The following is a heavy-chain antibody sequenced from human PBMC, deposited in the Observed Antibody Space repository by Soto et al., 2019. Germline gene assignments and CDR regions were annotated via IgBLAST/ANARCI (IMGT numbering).Heavy chain of an antibody. D-gene: IGHD2-2*01. CDR2: IYPGDSDT. Sequence: GEYLKISCEGSGYSFPNYWIGWVRQMPGKGLEWMGFIYPGDSDTKYNPSFQGQVTISVYKSLRTAYLQWSGLKTSDTAMYYCVREYTSSHTFDYLGQGTLVTVSS. CDR1: GYSFPNYW. V-gene: IGHV5-51*01. CDR3: VREYTSSHTFDY. J-gene: IGHJ4*02.